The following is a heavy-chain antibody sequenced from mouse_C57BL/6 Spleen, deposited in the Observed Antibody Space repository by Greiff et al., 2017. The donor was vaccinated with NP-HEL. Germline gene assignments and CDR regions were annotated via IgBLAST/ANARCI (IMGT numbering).Heavy chain of an antibody. J-gene: IGHJ3*01. CDR2: IYPGDGDT. D-gene: IGHD2-3*01. CDR3: ARENDGYYGRFAY. CDR1: GYAFSSSW. V-gene: IGHV1-82*01. Sequence: QVQLKQSGPELVKPGASVKISCKASGYAFSSSWMNWVKQRPGKGLEWIGRIYPGDGDTNYNGKFKGKATLTADKSSSTAYMQLSSLTSEDSAVYFWARENDGYYGRFAYWGQGTLVTVSA.